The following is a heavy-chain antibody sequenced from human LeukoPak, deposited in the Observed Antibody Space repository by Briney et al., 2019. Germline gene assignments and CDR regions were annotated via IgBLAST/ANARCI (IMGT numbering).Heavy chain of an antibody. CDR3: AKDPTTLDYYDSSGYYFPFDY. Sequence: PGGSLRLSCAASGFNFSSYAMSWVRQAPGKGLEWVSAISGSGGSTYYADSVKGRFTISRDNSKNTLYLQINSLRAEDTAVYYCAKDPTTLDYYDSSGYYFPFDYWGQGTLVTVSS. CDR2: ISGSGGST. V-gene: IGHV3-23*01. CDR1: GFNFSSYA. J-gene: IGHJ4*02. D-gene: IGHD3-22*01.